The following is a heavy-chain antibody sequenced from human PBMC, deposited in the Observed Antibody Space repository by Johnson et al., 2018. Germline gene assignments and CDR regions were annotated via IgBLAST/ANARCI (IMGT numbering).Heavy chain of an antibody. CDR3: TREPLGDYAIFQYPRDAFDI. V-gene: IGHV3-49*03. J-gene: IGHJ3*02. CDR2: IRSKAYGGTT. D-gene: IGHD3-9*01. Sequence: QLVQSGGGLVQPGRSLRLSCTASGFTFGDYAMSWFRQAPGKGLEWVGFIRSKAYGGTTEYAASVKGRFTISRDDSKGIAYLQMNSLKTEDTAVYYCTREPLGDYAIFQYPRDAFDIWGQGTMVTVSS. CDR1: GFTFGDYA.